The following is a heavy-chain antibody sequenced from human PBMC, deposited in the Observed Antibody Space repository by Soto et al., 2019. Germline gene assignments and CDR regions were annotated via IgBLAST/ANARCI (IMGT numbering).Heavy chain of an antibody. CDR3: ARGPSAAAPLSDWYFDL. D-gene: IGHD2-2*01. CDR1: GFTFSSYG. J-gene: IGHJ2*01. CDR2: IWYDGSNK. Sequence: LRLSCAASGFTFSSYGMHWVRQAPGKGLEWVAVIWYDGSNKYYADSVKGRFTISRDNSKNTLYLQMNSLRAEDTAVYYCARGPSAAAPLSDWYFDLWGRGALVTVSS. V-gene: IGHV3-33*01.